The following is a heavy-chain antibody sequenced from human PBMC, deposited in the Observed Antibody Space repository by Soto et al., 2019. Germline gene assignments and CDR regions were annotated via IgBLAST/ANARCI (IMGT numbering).Heavy chain of an antibody. J-gene: IGHJ3*02. D-gene: IGHD1-7*01. CDR1: GFTFSSYA. Sequence: GGSLRLSCAASGFTFSSYAVSWVRQAPGKGLEWVSAISGSGGSTYYADSVKGRFTISRDNSKNTLYLQMNSLRAEDTAVYYCAKDRGYNWNYAAHDDFDIWGQGTMVTVSS. CDR2: ISGSGGST. CDR3: AKDRGYNWNYAAHDDFDI. V-gene: IGHV3-23*01.